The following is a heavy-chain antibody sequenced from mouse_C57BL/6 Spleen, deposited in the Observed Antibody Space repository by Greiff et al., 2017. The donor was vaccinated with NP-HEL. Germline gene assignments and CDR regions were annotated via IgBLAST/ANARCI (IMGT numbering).Heavy chain of an antibody. J-gene: IGHJ4*01. CDR2: IDPSDSYT. CDR1: GYTFTSYW. Sequence: VQLQQPGAELVRPGTSVKLSCKASGYTFTSYWMHWVKQRPGQGLEWIGVIDPSDSYTNYNQKFKGKATLTVDTSSSTAYMQLSSLTSEDSAVYYCALPEAMDYWGQGTSVTVSS. V-gene: IGHV1-59*01. CDR3: ALPEAMDY.